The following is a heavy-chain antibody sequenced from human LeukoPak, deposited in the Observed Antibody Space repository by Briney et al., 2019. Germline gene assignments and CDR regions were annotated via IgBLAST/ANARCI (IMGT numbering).Heavy chain of an antibody. J-gene: IGHJ4*02. D-gene: IGHD1-1*01. CDR2: ISGSGGST. CDR3: AKDRIMGTGTDY. V-gene: IGHV3-23*01. Sequence: GGSLRLSCAASGFTFSSYAMIWVRQAPGKGLEWVSTISGSGGSTYYADSVKGRFTTSRDSSKNTLYLQMNSLRAEDTAVYYCAKDRIMGTGTDYWGQGTLVTVSS. CDR1: GFTFSSYA.